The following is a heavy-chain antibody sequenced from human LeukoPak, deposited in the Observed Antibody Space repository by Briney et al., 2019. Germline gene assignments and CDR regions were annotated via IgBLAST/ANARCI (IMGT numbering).Heavy chain of an antibody. CDR1: GFTFSSYS. CDR3: AKVMGSGSYPNYYYYYGMDV. D-gene: IGHD3-10*01. V-gene: IGHV3-30*18. J-gene: IGHJ6*02. Sequence: GGSLRLSCAASGFTFSSYSMNWVRQAPGKGLEWVAVISYDGSNKYYADSVKGRFTISRDNSKNTLYLQMNSLRAEDTAVYYCAKVMGSGSYPNYYYYYGMDVWGQGTTVTVSS. CDR2: ISYDGSNK.